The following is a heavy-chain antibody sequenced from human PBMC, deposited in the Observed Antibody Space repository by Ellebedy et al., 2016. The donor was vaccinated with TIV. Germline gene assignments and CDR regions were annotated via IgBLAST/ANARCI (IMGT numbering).Heavy chain of an antibody. J-gene: IGHJ3*02. CDR3: AKDGVWDAFEI. Sequence: GESLKISCAASGFTLSSYAMHWVRQAPGKGLEWVAAISYDGSNKYYADSVKGRFTISRDNSKNTLYLQMNNLRAEDTATYYCAKDGVWDAFEIWGHGTMVSVS. CDR1: GFTLSSYA. CDR2: ISYDGSNK. D-gene: IGHD3-10*01. V-gene: IGHV3-30-3*01.